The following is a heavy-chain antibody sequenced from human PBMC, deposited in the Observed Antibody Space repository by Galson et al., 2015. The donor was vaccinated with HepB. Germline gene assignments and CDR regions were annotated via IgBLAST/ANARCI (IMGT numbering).Heavy chain of an antibody. Sequence: SLRLSCAASGFTFSSYAMHWVRQAPGKGLEWVAVISYDGSNKYYADSVKGRFTISRDNSKNTLYLQMNSLRAEDTAVYYCARGTLRAFDIWGQGTMVTVSS. CDR1: GFTFSSYA. CDR2: ISYDGSNK. V-gene: IGHV3-30-3*01. J-gene: IGHJ3*02. CDR3: ARGTLRAFDI. D-gene: IGHD1-1*01.